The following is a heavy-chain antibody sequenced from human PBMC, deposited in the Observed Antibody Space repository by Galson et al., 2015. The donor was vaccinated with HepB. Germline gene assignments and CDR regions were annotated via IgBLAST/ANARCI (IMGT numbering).Heavy chain of an antibody. J-gene: IGHJ4*02. CDR3: ATMSPASYYYDTTASTTYFFDY. V-gene: IGHV1-24*01. D-gene: IGHD3-22*01. CDR1: GYTLIGLP. CDR2: FDPEDGET. Sequence: SVKVSCKVSGYTLIGLPMHWVRQAPGKGLEWMGGFDPEDGETIHAQKFQGRVTLTEETSSDTAYMELSGLRSEDTAVYYCATMSPASYYYDTTASTTYFFDYWGQGTLVTVSS.